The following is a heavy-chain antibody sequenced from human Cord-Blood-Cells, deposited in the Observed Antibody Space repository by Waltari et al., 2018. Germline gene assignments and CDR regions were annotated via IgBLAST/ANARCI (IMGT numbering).Heavy chain of an antibody. J-gene: IGHJ4*02. Sequence: EVQLVESGGGLVQPGESLRLSCAASGFTFSDHYMDWVRQAPGKGLEWVGRTRNKANSYTTEYAASVKGRFTISRDDSKNSLYLQMNSLKTEDTAVYYCARSYYDSSGYYYYFDYWGQGTLVTVSS. V-gene: IGHV3-72*01. CDR3: ARSYYDSSGYYYYFDY. CDR2: TRNKANSYTT. D-gene: IGHD3-22*01. CDR1: GFTFSDHY.